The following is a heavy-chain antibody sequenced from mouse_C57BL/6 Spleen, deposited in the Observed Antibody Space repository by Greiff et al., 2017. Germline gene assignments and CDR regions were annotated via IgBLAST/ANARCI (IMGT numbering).Heavy chain of an antibody. CDR2: ISYDGSN. CDR1: GYSITSGYY. CDR3: ARANRYFDV. V-gene: IGHV3-6*01. Sequence: ESGPGLVKPSQSLYLTCSVTGYSITSGYYWNWIRQFPGNKLEWMGYISYDGSNNYNPSLKNRIAITRDPSKNQFFLKLNSVTTEDTATYYWARANRYFDVWGTGTTVTVSS. J-gene: IGHJ1*03.